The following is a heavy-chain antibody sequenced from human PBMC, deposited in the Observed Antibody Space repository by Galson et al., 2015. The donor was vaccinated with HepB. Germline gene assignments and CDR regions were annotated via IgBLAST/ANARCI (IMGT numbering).Heavy chain of an antibody. Sequence: SVKVSCKASGYTFTSYYMHWVRQAPGQGLEWMGIINPSGGSTSYAQKFQGRVTMTRDTSTSTVYMELSSLRSEDTAVYYCARGPPRIVGATNSDYWGQGTLVTVSS. V-gene: IGHV1-46*01. CDR2: INPSGGST. J-gene: IGHJ4*02. CDR3: ARGPPRIVGATNSDY. CDR1: GYTFTSYY. D-gene: IGHD1-26*01.